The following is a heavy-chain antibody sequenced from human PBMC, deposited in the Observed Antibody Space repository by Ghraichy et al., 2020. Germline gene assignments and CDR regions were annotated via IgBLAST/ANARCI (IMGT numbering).Heavy chain of an antibody. V-gene: IGHV3-15*01. CDR2: IKSKSDGETT. J-gene: IGHJ4*02. CDR1: GTTFTNVW. D-gene: IGHD1-1*01. CDR3: ATSAPSGTFFDY. Sequence: GGSLRLSCTASGTTFTNVWMSWVRQAPGKGLEWIGRIKSKSDGETTDFAAPVKGRFTISRDDSTKMVYLQMNSLGTEYTAVYFCATSAPSGTFFDYWGQGTLVTVSS.